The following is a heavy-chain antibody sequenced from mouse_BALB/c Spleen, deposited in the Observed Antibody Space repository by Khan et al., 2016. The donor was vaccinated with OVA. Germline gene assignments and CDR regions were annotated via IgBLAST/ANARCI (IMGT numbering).Heavy chain of an antibody. J-gene: IGHJ4*01. CDR3: ARENYYGSSRYAMDY. V-gene: IGHV1S41*01. Sequence: DLVKPGASVKLSCKASGYTFTSYWINWIKQRPGQGLEWIGRIAPGSGSSYYNGMFKGKATLTVDTSSSTAYIQLSSLSSEDSAVYFCARENYYGSSRYAMDYWGQGTSVTVSS. CDR2: IAPGSGSS. CDR1: GYTFTSYW. D-gene: IGHD1-1*01.